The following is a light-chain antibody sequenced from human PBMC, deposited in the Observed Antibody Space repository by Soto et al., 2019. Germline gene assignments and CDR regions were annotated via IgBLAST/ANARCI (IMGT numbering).Light chain of an antibody. Sequence: QSALTQPASVSGSPGQSITISFTGTSSDVGGYNYVSWYQQHPGKAPKLMIYAVTDRPSGVSSRFSGSKSGNTASLTISGLQAEDEADYYCSSYTSCSTLFGTGTKLTVL. CDR1: SSDVGGYNY. CDR3: SSYTSCSTL. CDR2: AVT. J-gene: IGLJ1*01. V-gene: IGLV2-14*01.